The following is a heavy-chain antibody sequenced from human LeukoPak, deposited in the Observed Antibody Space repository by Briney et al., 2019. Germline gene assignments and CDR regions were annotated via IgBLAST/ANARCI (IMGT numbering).Heavy chain of an antibody. Sequence: PSETLSLTCAVYGGSFSGYYWSWIGQPPGKGLECIGEINHSGSTNYNPSLKSRVTISVDTSKNQFSLKLSSVTAADTAVYYCARERTYDFWSGSFDYWGQGTLVTVSS. D-gene: IGHD3-3*01. CDR3: ARERTYDFWSGSFDY. CDR1: GGSFSGYY. CDR2: INHSGST. V-gene: IGHV4-34*01. J-gene: IGHJ4*02.